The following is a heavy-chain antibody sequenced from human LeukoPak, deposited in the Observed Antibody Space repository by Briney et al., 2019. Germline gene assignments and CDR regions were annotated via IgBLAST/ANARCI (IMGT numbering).Heavy chain of an antibody. CDR3: ATQLSSGWPLRHLPFDY. J-gene: IGHJ4*02. CDR1: GYTFTSYY. D-gene: IGHD3-22*01. Sequence: GASVKVSCKASGYTFTSYYMHWVRQAPGQGLEWMGIINPSGGSTSYAQKFQGRVTMTRDTSTSTVYMELSSLRSEDTAVYYCATQLSSGWPLRHLPFDYWGQGTLVTVSS. V-gene: IGHV1-46*01. CDR2: INPSGGST.